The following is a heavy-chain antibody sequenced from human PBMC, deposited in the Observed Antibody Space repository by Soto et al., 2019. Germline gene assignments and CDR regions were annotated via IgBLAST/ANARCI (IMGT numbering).Heavy chain of an antibody. V-gene: IGHV4-30-4*01. D-gene: IGHD1-26*01. CDR2: IYYSGST. J-gene: IGHJ4*02. CDR1: GGSISSGDYY. Sequence: KPSETLSLTCTVSGGSISSGDYYWSWIRQPPGKGLEWIGYIYYSGSTYYNPSLKSRVTISVDTSKNQFSLKLSSVTAADTAVYYCAREGVIVDLFDYWGQGTLVTVSS. CDR3: AREGVIVDLFDY.